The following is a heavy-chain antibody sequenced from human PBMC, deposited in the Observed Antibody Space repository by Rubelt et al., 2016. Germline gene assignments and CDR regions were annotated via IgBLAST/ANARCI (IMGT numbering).Heavy chain of an antibody. CDR3: VRALLGDGIAVA. CDR1: GFTFSSYS. CDR2: ISTSSSTI. J-gene: IGHJ5*02. V-gene: IGHV3-48*04. Sequence: AASGFTFSSYSMNWVRQAPGRGLEWVSYISTSSSTIYYADSVKGRFTISRDNAKNSLYLQMNSLRAEDTATYYCVRALLGDGIAVAWGQGTLVTVSS. D-gene: IGHD6-19*01.